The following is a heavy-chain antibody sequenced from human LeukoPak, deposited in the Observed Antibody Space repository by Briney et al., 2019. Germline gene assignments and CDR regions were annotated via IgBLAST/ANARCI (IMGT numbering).Heavy chain of an antibody. Sequence: ASVTVSCTASGYTFTSYGISWVRQAPGQGLEWMGWISAYNGNTNSAQKLQGRVTMTTDTSTSTAYVELRSLRSDDAAVYYGARSGVGGFDPWGQGTLVTVSS. CDR1: GYTFTSYG. V-gene: IGHV1-18*01. CDR2: ISAYNGNT. D-gene: IGHD3-10*01. J-gene: IGHJ5*02. CDR3: ARSGVGGFDP.